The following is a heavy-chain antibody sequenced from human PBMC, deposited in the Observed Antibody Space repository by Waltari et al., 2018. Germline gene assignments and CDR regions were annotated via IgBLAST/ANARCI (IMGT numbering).Heavy chain of an antibody. V-gene: IGHV3-30*18. CDR2: ISYDGSNK. D-gene: IGHD3-22*01. J-gene: IGHJ4*02. Sequence: QVQLVESGGGVVQPGRSLRLSCAASGFTFSSYGMHWVRQAPGKGLEWVAVISYDGSNKYYADSVKGRFTISRDNSKNTLYLQMNSLRAEDTAVYYCAKDTFEDSSGYYFDYWGQGTLVTVSS. CDR1: GFTFSSYG. CDR3: AKDTFEDSSGYYFDY.